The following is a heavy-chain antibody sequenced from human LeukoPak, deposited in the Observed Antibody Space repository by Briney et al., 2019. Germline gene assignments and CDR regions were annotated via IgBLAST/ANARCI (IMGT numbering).Heavy chain of an antibody. V-gene: IGHV1-18*01. J-gene: IGHJ6*03. CDR1: GYTFTSYG. D-gene: IGHD2-2*01. Sequence: ASVRVSCKASGYTFTSYGISWVRQAPGQGLEWMGWISAYNGNTNYAQKLQGRVTMTTDTSTSTAYMELRSLRSDDTAVYYCARDQPDIVVVPAAAGRYYYMDVWGKGTTVTVSS. CDR3: ARDQPDIVVVPAAAGRYYYMDV. CDR2: ISAYNGNT.